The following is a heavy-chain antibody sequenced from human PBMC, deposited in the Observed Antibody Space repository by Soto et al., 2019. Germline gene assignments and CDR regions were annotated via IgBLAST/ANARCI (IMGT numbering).Heavy chain of an antibody. Sequence: SETLSLTCAVYGGSFSGYYWSWIRQPPGKGLEWIGEINHSGSTNYNPSLKGRVTISVDTSKNQFSLKLSSVTAADTAVYYCARGLGYCSGGSCQLSYYYGMDVWGQGTTVTVSS. CDR3: ARGLGYCSGGSCQLSYYYGMDV. V-gene: IGHV4-34*01. CDR2: INHSGST. CDR1: GGSFSGYY. J-gene: IGHJ6*02. D-gene: IGHD2-15*01.